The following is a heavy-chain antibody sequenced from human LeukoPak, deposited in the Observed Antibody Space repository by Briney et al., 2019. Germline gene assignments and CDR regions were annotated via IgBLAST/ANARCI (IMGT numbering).Heavy chain of an antibody. CDR3: ARDRSPYSSGWYYFDY. J-gene: IGHJ4*02. D-gene: IGHD6-19*01. CDR2: ISAYNGNT. CDR1: GYTFTSYG. V-gene: IGHV1-18*01. Sequence: ASVKVSCKASGYTFTSYGISWVRQAPGQGRDWMGWISAYNGNTNYAQKLEGRVSMTTDTSTSTAYMELRSLRSDATAVYYCARDRSPYSSGWYYFDYWGQGTLVTVSS.